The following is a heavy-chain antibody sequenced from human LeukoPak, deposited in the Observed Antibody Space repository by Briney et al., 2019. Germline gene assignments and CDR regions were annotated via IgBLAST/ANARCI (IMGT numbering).Heavy chain of an antibody. CDR2: IYYSGNT. Sequence: SETLSLTCTVSGVSISSSNSYWGWIRQPPGNGLEWIGSIYYSGNTYYNASLKSQLSISIDTSKNRFSLKLTSVTAADTAVYYCARQTGSGLFILPGGQGTLVTVSS. CDR3: ARQTGSGLFILP. CDR1: GVSISSSNSY. J-gene: IGHJ4*02. V-gene: IGHV4-39*01. D-gene: IGHD3/OR15-3a*01.